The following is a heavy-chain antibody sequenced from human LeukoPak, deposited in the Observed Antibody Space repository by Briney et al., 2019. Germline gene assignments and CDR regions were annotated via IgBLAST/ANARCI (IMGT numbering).Heavy chain of an antibody. J-gene: IGHJ4*02. CDR2: IYHNGRT. CDR1: GASFSNDY. Sequence: SETLSLTCTVSGASFSNDYWSWVRQAPGKGLEWIGYIYHNGRTSYDPSLKSRLTMSIETSQKQFSLQLISVTAADTAIYYCARASEGIGYFDTWGRGSLVTVSS. V-gene: IGHV4-59*01. D-gene: IGHD3-16*01. CDR3: ARASEGIGYFDT.